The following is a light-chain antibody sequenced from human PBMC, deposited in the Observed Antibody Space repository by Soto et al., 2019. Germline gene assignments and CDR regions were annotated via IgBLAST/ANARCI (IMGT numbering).Light chain of an antibody. CDR2: GAS. CDR1: QSISSW. J-gene: IGKJ4*01. V-gene: IGKV1-5*01. CDR3: QQYYTSSALT. Sequence: DIQMTQSPSTLSSSVGDRVTFTCRASQSISSWLAWYQQKPGKAPKLLIYGASTLKSGVPSRFSGRGSGTEFTLTISGLQPDDFATYYCQQYYTSSALTFGGGTKVEIK.